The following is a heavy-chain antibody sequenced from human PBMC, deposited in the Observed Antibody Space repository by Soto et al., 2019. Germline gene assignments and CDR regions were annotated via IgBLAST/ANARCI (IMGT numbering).Heavy chain of an antibody. CDR1: GDSISRSYY. J-gene: IGHJ4*02. CDR2: VYYSGST. Sequence: SETLSLTCTVSGDSISRSYYWGWIRQPPGKGLEWIGSVYYSGSTYYNSSLKSRVTISVDTSKNQFSLKLSSVTAADTAVYYCARRAGSGSSSRGTFDYWGQGILVTVSS. CDR3: ARRAGSGSSSRGTFDY. V-gene: IGHV4-39*01. D-gene: IGHD3-10*01.